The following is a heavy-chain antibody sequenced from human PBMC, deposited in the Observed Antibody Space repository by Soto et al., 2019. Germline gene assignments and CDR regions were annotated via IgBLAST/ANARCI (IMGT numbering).Heavy chain of an antibody. Sequence: VQVVESGGGLVQPGGSLRLSCAASGFIASNYAMSWVRQAPGKGLEWVSGFSGSGGATFYADSVKGRFTISRDSSKNTIYLQMERLRDDDTAVYYCAKAVGDYWGRGTLVTVSS. CDR1: GFIASNYA. D-gene: IGHD1-26*01. CDR2: FSGSGGAT. CDR3: AKAVGDY. J-gene: IGHJ4*01. V-gene: IGHV3-23*04.